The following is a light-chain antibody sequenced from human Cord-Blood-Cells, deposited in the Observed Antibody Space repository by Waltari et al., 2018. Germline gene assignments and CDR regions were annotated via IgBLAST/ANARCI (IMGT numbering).Light chain of an antibody. V-gene: IGLV3-19*01. CDR3: NSRDSSGNHVV. CDR2: GKN. J-gene: IGLJ2*01. CDR1: SLRSSY. Sequence: SSELTQDAAASVALGQPVRVTCQADSLRSSYASWYQQKPGQAPVLVIYGKNNRPSGIPDRFSGSSSGNTASLTITGAQAEDEADYYCNSRDSSGNHVVFGGGTKLTVL.